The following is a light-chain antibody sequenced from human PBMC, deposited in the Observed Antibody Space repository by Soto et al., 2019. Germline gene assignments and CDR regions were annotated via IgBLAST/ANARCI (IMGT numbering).Light chain of an antibody. CDR2: DAS. J-gene: IGKJ1*01. V-gene: IGKV3-15*01. CDR3: QQSNNWPKT. Sequence: EIVMTQSPDALSVSPGETATLSCRASQSVGSNLAWYQQKPGRAPRLLISDASTRAAGLPARFSGSGSGTEFTLTISSLQSEDFAVYYCQQSNNWPKTFGQGTKVEIK. CDR1: QSVGSN.